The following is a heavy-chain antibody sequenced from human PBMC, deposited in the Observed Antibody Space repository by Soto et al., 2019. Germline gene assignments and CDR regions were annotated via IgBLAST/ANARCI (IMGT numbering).Heavy chain of an antibody. CDR3: ARSTYDFWSGFPANFDY. CDR2: IYYSGST. CDR1: GGSISSYY. J-gene: IGHJ4*02. Sequence: SETLSLTCTVSGGSISSYYWSWIRQPPGKGLEWIGYIYYSGSTNYNPSLKSRVTISVDTSKNQFSLKLSSVTAADTAVYYCARSTYDFWSGFPANFDYWGQETLVTVSS. V-gene: IGHV4-59*01. D-gene: IGHD3-3*01.